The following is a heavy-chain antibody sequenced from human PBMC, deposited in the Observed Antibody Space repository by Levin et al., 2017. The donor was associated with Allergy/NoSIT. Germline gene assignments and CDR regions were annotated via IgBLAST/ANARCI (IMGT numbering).Heavy chain of an antibody. CDR1: GGTFSSYA. Sequence: SVKVSCKASGGTFSSYAISWVRQAPGQGLEWMGGIIPIFGTANYAQKFQGRVTITADESTSTAYMELSSLRSEDTAVYYCARVLRWFRGGSSQGDDDYWGQGTLVTVSS. CDR3: ARVLRWFRGGSSQGDDDY. V-gene: IGHV1-69*13. CDR2: IIPIFGTA. D-gene: IGHD3-10*01. J-gene: IGHJ4*02.